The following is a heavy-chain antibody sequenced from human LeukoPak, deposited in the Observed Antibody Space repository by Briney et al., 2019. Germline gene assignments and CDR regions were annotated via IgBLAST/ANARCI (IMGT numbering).Heavy chain of an antibody. J-gene: IGHJ4*02. V-gene: IGHV1-46*01. CDR2: INPSRGNT. D-gene: IGHD6-19*01. Sequence: ASVKVSCKASQYTFTSYYIHWVRQAPGQGLEWMGIINPSRGNTAYAQMFQGRLTMPRDTSTSTVYMALSSLRSEDTAVYYCARTPLAGTGYFDYWGQGTLVTVSS. CDR1: QYTFTSYY. CDR3: ARTPLAGTGYFDY.